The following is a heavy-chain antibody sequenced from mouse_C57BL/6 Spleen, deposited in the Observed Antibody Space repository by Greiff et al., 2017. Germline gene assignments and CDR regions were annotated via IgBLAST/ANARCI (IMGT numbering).Heavy chain of an antibody. J-gene: IGHJ1*03. CDR3: ASITTVVAPYWYFDV. CDR2: IYPGSGST. D-gene: IGHD1-1*01. CDR1: GYTFTSYW. Sequence: QVQLQQPGAELVKPGASVKMSCKASGYTFTSYWITWVKQRPGQGLEWIGDIYPGSGSTTYNEKFKSKATLTVDTSSSTAYMQLSSLTSEDSAVYYCASITTVVAPYWYFDVWGTGTTVTVSS. V-gene: IGHV1-55*01.